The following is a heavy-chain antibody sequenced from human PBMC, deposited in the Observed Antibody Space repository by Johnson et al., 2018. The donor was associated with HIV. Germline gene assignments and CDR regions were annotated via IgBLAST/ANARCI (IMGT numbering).Heavy chain of an antibody. V-gene: IGHV3-30*18. CDR1: GFTFSTSG. J-gene: IGHJ3*02. CDR3: AKDEEGYSSAWSAGTAFDI. CDR2: ISYDGSNK. Sequence: QVQLVESGGGVVQPGGSLRLSCVTSGFTFSTSGMHWVRQAPGKGLEWVAVISYDGSNKFYADSVKGRFTLSRDNSKNTLYLQMNSLKADDTAIYYCAKDEEGYSSAWSAGTAFDIWGQGTMATVSS. D-gene: IGHD6-13*01.